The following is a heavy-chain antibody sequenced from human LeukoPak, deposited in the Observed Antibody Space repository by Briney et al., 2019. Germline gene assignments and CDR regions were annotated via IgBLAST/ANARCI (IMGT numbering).Heavy chain of an antibody. Sequence: GGSLRLSCAASGFTYSTYWMSWVRQAPGKGLEWVANIKQDGSEKYYVDSVKGRFTISRDNAKNSLYLQMNSLRAEDTAVYYCARVSRSGYYFDYWGQGTLVTVSS. D-gene: IGHD3-22*01. V-gene: IGHV3-7*05. CDR1: GFTYSTYW. CDR3: ARVSRSGYYFDY. CDR2: IKQDGSEK. J-gene: IGHJ4*02.